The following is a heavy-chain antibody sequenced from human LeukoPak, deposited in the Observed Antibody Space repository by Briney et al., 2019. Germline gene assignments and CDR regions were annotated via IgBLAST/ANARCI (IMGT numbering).Heavy chain of an antibody. Sequence: GGSLRLSCAASGFTFSNDWMNWVRQAPGKGLEWVARIKSKTDSGTTDYAAHVKGRFTISRDDSKHTLYLQVNSLKTEDTAVYYCTTGNWGSFSYWGQGTLVTVSS. J-gene: IGHJ4*02. D-gene: IGHD7-27*01. V-gene: IGHV3-15*01. CDR3: TTGNWGSFSY. CDR1: GFTFSNDW. CDR2: IKSKTDSGTT.